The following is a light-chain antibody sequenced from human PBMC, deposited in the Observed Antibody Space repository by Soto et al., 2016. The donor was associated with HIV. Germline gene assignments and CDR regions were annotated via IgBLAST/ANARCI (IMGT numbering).Light chain of an antibody. V-gene: IGLV3-19*01. CDR1: SLRTYY. CDR2: GQN. Sequence: SSELTQDPDVSVALGQTVTITCQGDSLRTYYANWFQQKPGQAPVLVIFGQNNRPPGIPDRFSGSSSGNTASLTITGALAEDEADYYCNSRDSGVDHVVFGGGTKLTVL. J-gene: IGLJ3*02. CDR3: NSRDSGVDHVV.